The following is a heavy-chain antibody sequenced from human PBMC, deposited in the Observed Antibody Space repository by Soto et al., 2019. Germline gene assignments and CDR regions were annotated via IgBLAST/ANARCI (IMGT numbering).Heavy chain of an antibody. Sequence: QVHLVQSGTEVKKPGASVKVSCKASGYTFTSYGISWVRQAPGQGLEWMGWISAYNGNTNYAQKLQGRVTMTRDTSPSTAYMELRSLRSDDTAVYYCARDPDCSGGSCYSSYFDYWGQGTLVTVSS. CDR2: ISAYNGNT. CDR1: GYTFTSYG. CDR3: ARDPDCSGGSCYSSYFDY. J-gene: IGHJ4*02. D-gene: IGHD2-15*01. V-gene: IGHV1-18*01.